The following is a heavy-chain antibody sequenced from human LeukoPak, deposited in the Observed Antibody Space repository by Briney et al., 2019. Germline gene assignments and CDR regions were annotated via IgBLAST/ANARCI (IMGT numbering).Heavy chain of an antibody. CDR3: AKGEDYYDSSGPGGY. V-gene: IGHV3-9*03. CDR2: ISWNSGSI. J-gene: IGHJ4*02. Sequence: GRXXRLSCAASGFTFDDYAMHWVRQAPGKGLEWVSGISWNSGSIGYADSVRGRFTISRDNDKNSLYLQMNSLRAEDMALYYCAKGEDYYDSSGPGGYWGQGTLVTVSS. D-gene: IGHD3-22*01. CDR1: GFTFDDYA.